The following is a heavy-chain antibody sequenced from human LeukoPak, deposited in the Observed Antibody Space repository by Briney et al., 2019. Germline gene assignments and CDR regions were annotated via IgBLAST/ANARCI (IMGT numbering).Heavy chain of an antibody. J-gene: IGHJ5*02. CDR3: ARASYGGGYSYGYRLNWFDP. CDR2: VIPIFGTV. Sequence: SVKVSCKASGGTFSNYAITWVRQAPGKGLEWMGGVIPIFGTVNYARKFQGRVTINADESTSTAYMELSSLRSEDTAVYYCARASYGGGYSYGYRLNWFDPWGQGTLVTVSS. V-gene: IGHV1-69*13. CDR1: GGTFSNYA. D-gene: IGHD5-18*01.